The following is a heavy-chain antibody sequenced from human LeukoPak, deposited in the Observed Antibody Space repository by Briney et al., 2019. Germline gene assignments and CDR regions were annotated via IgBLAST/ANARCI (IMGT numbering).Heavy chain of an antibody. CDR1: GGSISSSSYY. Sequence: PSETLSLTCTVSGGSISSSSYYWGWIRQPPGKGLEWIGSIYYSGSTYYNPSLKSRVTISVDTSKNQFSLKLSSVTAADTAVYYCARLLSPLYVWGSHRPDYWGQGTLVTVSS. V-gene: IGHV4-39*01. CDR2: IYYSGST. J-gene: IGHJ4*02. CDR3: ARLLSPLYVWGSHRPDY. D-gene: IGHD3-16*02.